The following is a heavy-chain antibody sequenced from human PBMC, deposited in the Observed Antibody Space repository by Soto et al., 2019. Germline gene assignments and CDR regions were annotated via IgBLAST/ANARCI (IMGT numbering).Heavy chain of an antibody. V-gene: IGHV3-48*02. CDR1: GFTFSSYS. CDR2: ISSSSSTI. Sequence: EVQLVESGGGLVQPGGSLRLSCAASGFTFSSYSMNWVRQAPGKGLEWVSYISSSSSTIYYADSVKGRFTISRDNAKNSLYLQMNSLREEDTAVYYCARASETRGYDFWSGYFFDYWGQGTLVTVSS. J-gene: IGHJ4*02. CDR3: ARASETRGYDFWSGYFFDY. D-gene: IGHD3-3*01.